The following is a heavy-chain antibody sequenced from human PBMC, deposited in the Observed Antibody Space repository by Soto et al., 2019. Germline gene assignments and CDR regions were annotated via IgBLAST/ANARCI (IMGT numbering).Heavy chain of an antibody. Sequence: QMQLQESGPGLVKPSETLSLTYTVSGGSISIRDYYWGWIRQPPGKGLEWIGSVYYSGTTYYNPSLKSRVTISVDTSKNQFSLKVSSVTAADTAVYYCARESRYNWFDPWGQGTLVTVSS. CDR1: GGSISIRDYY. V-gene: IGHV4-39*02. CDR3: ARESRYNWFDP. J-gene: IGHJ5*02. CDR2: VYYSGTT.